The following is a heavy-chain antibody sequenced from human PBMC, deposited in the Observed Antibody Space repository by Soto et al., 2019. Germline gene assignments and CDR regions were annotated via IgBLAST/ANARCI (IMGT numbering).Heavy chain of an antibody. CDR2: IYYNGNT. CDR3: AREDRRDYPSGGGN. Sequence: TSETLSLTCTVSGGSISSDSYYWGWIRQPPGKGLEWIGTIYYNGNTQYNPSLNSRVTISVDTSQNQFYLKMTSVSAADTAVYYCAREDRRDYPSGGGNWSQGHLVTVSS. V-gene: IGHV4-39*02. CDR1: GGSISSDSYY. J-gene: IGHJ4*02. D-gene: IGHD3-10*01.